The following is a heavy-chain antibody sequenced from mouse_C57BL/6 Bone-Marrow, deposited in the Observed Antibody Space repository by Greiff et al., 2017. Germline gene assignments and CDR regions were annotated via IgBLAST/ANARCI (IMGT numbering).Heavy chain of an antibody. CDR3: AGYDKKDYIDY. D-gene: IGHD2-12*01. J-gene: IGHJ2*01. V-gene: IGHV2-2*01. CDR1: GFTLTSYG. Sequence: VHLVESGPGLVQPSQSLTITCTASGFTLTSYGVHWVGQSPGKGLEWLGVIWSGGSTDYNAAFISRLSISKENSKSQVFFKKNSLQADDTARYYCAGYDKKDYIDYWGQGTTLTVSS. CDR2: IWSGGST.